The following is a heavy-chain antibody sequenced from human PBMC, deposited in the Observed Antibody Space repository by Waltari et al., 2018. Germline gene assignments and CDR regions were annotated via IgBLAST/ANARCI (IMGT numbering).Heavy chain of an antibody. D-gene: IGHD6-19*01. V-gene: IGHV4-59*01. CDR2: IYYSGST. CDR1: GGSISSYY. CDR3: ARSPLYSSCSTDYYYYMDV. J-gene: IGHJ6*03. Sequence: QVQLQESGPGLVKPSETLSLTCTVSGGSISSYYWSWIRQPPGKGLEWIGYIYYSGSTNYNPSLKSRVTISVDTSKNQFSLKLSSVTAADTAVYYCARSPLYSSCSTDYYYYMDVWGKGTTVTVSS.